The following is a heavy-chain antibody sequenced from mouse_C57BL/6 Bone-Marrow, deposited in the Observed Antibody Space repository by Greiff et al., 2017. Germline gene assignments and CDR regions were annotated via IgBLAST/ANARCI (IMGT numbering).Heavy chain of an antibody. Sequence: QVQLKESGPELVKPGASVKISCKASGYAFSSSWMNWVKQRPGKGLEWIGRIYPGDGDTNYNGKFKGKATLTADKSSSTAYMQLSSLTSEDSAVYFCAGELDYFDYWGQGTTLTVSS. J-gene: IGHJ2*01. CDR2: IYPGDGDT. D-gene: IGHD2-13*01. CDR1: GYAFSSSW. CDR3: AGELDYFDY. V-gene: IGHV1-82*01.